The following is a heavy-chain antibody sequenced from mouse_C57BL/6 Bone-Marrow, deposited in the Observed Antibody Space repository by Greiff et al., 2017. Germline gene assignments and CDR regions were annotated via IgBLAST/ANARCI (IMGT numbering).Heavy chain of an antibody. Sequence: QVHVKQPGAELVKPGASVKMSCKASGYTFTSYWITWVKQRPGQGLVWIGDIYPTSGRTNYNEKFKSKAILTVDTSSNTAYMQLSSLTSEDSAVFYCARSGPLGRSFDYWGQGTTLTVSS. CDR2: IYPTSGRT. J-gene: IGHJ2*01. D-gene: IGHD4-1*01. CDR1: GYTFTSYW. V-gene: IGHV1-55*01. CDR3: ARSGPLGRSFDY.